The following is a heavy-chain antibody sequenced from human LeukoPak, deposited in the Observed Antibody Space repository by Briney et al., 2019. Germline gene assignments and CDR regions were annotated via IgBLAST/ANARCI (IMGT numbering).Heavy chain of an antibody. J-gene: IGHJ4*02. CDR3: ARELPFDY. CDR1: GFTFSSYG. V-gene: IGHV3-74*01. Sequence: GGSLRLSCAASGFTFSSYGMIWVRQAPEKGLEWVSRIKSDGSRTDYADSVKGRFTISRDNAKNTLYLQMNSLRVEDTAVYYCARELPFDYWGQGTLVTVSS. CDR2: IKSDGSRT.